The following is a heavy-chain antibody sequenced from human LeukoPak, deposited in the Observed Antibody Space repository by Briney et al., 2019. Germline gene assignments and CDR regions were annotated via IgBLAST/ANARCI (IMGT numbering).Heavy chain of an antibody. CDR2: ITPSGATT. CDR3: AKGGHIAVVKEDAFDI. Sequence: GGSLRLSCAASRFAFSGYGMTWVRQAPGKGLEWVSTITPSGATTYYADSVKGRFTISRDNTKNTLFLQMNSLRAEDTAVYYCAKGGHIAVVKEDAFDIWGQGTMVTVSS. CDR1: RFAFSGYG. D-gene: IGHD6-19*01. J-gene: IGHJ3*02. V-gene: IGHV3-23*01.